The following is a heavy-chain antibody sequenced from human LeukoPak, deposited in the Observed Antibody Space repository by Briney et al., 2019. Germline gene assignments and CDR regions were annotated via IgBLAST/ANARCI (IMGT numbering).Heavy chain of an antibody. J-gene: IGHJ4*02. CDR2: INPNSGGT. CDR1: GYTFTGYY. V-gene: IGHV1-2*02. CDR3: ARGPQKAYDFVSGSYRYHFDY. Sequence: ASVKVSCKASGYTFTGYYMHWVRQAPGQGLEWMGWINPNSGGTNYAQKFQGRVTMTRNTSISTAYMELSSLRSEDTAVYYCARGPQKAYDFVSGSYRYHFDYWGQGTLVTVSS. D-gene: IGHD3-16*02.